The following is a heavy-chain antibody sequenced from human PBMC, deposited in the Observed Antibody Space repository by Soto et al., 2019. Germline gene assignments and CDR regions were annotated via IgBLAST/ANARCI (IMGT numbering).Heavy chain of an antibody. Sequence: QGQLQESGPGLVKPSQTLSLTCTVSGGSISSGGYYWSWIRPHPGKGLEWIGYIYYSGSTDYNPSLNSRVTISVDTSKNQFSVKLSSVTAADKAVYYCARSPEATVTAFDSWGQGTLVTVSS. J-gene: IGHJ4*02. CDR2: IYYSGST. V-gene: IGHV4-31*03. D-gene: IGHD4-17*01. CDR3: ARSPEATVTAFDS. CDR1: GGSISSGGYY.